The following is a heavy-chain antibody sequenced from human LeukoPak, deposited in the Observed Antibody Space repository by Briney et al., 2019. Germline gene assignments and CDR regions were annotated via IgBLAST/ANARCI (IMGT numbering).Heavy chain of an antibody. Sequence: GGSLRLSCAASGFTFSSYAMHWVRQAPGKGLEWVAVISYDGSNKYYADSVKGRFTISRDNSKNTLYLQMNSLRAEDTAVYYCAKDPTVTTQTPLNNWFDPWGQGTLVTVSS. V-gene: IGHV3-30*04. CDR1: GFTFSSYA. CDR3: AKDPTVTTQTPLNNWFDP. D-gene: IGHD4-11*01. J-gene: IGHJ5*02. CDR2: ISYDGSNK.